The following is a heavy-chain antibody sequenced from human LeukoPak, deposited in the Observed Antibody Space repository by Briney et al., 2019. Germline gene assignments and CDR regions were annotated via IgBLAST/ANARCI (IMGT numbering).Heavy chain of an antibody. J-gene: IGHJ4*02. Sequence: PSETLSLTCTVSGGSISTHYWSWIRQPPGKGLEWIGYIYYSGSTNYNPSLKSRVTISVDTSKNQFSLKLSSVTAADTAVYYCARDYNWSNFDYWGQGTLVTVSS. CDR1: GGSISTHY. V-gene: IGHV4-59*11. CDR3: ARDYNWSNFDY. D-gene: IGHD1-20*01. CDR2: IYYSGST.